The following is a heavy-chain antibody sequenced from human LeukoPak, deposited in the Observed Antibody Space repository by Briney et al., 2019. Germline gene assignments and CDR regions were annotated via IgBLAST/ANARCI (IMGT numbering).Heavy chain of an antibody. V-gene: IGHV4-59*01. CDR3: AREARITMIVVGPEVDGTHSDAFDI. CDR1: GGSISTYY. J-gene: IGHJ3*02. D-gene: IGHD3-22*01. Sequence: SETLSLTCTVSGGSISTYYWVWIRQPPGKGLEWIGHIYDSGSPTYKSSLKSRVTISVDTSKSQFSLRLTSVTAADTAVYYCAREARITMIVVGPEVDGTHSDAFDIWGQGTMVTVSS. CDR2: IYDSGSP.